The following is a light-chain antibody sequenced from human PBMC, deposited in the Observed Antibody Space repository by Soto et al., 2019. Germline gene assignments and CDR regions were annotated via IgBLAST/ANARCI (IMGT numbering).Light chain of an antibody. J-gene: IGLJ1*01. V-gene: IGLV2-11*01. CDR1: SSDVGGYNY. Sequence: QSVLTQPRSVSGSPGQSVTISCTGTSSDVGGYNYASWYQHHPGKAPKLMIYDVTKRPSGVRDRFSASKSGNTASLTISGLQAEDEADYYCCSYAGSYTYVFGTGTKVTVL. CDR3: CSYAGSYTYV. CDR2: DVT.